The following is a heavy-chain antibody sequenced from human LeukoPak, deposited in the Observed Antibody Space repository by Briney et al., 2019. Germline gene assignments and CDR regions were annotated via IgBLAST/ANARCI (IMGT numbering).Heavy chain of an antibody. J-gene: IGHJ4*02. V-gene: IGHV1-46*01. CDR1: GYTFTSYY. CDR3: ARDAKSVTSGYDRFDY. Sequence: GASVKVSCKASGYTFTSYYMHWVRQAPGQGLEWMGIINPSGGSTSYAQKFQGRVTMTRDTSTSTVYMELSSLRSEDTAVYYCARDAKSVTSGYDRFDYWGQGTLVTVSS. D-gene: IGHD5-12*01. CDR2: INPSGGST.